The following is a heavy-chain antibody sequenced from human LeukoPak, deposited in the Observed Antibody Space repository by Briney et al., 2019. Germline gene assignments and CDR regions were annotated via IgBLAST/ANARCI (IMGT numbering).Heavy chain of an antibody. D-gene: IGHD6-13*01. CDR1: GGTFSSYA. CDR2: IIPIFGTA. Sequence: ASVKVSCKASGGTFSSYAISWVRQAPGQGLEWMGGIIPIFGTANYAQKFQGRVTTTADESTSTAYMELSSLRSEDTAVYYCAREGQQIMDYWGQGTLVTVSS. J-gene: IGHJ4*02. CDR3: AREGQQIMDY. V-gene: IGHV1-69*13.